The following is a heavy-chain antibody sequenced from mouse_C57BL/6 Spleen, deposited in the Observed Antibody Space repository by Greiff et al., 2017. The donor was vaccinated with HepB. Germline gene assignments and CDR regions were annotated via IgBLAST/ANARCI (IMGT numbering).Heavy chain of an antibody. Sequence: VQLQQSGPELVKPGASVKMSCKASGYTFTDYNMHWVKQSHGKSLEWIGYINPNNGGTSYNQKFKGKATLTVNKSSSTAYMELRSLTSEDSAVYYCARGTTVVAKGPFNYWGQGTTLTVSS. CDR1: GYTFTDYN. CDR3: ARGTTVVAKGPFNY. D-gene: IGHD1-1*01. J-gene: IGHJ2*01. CDR2: INPNNGGT. V-gene: IGHV1-22*01.